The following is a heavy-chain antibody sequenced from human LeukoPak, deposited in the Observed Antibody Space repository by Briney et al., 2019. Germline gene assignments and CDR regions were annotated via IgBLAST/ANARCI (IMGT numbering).Heavy chain of an antibody. CDR1: GFTVSSIY. CDR2: LYGCGTT. V-gene: IGHV3-53*01. Sequence: GGSLRLSCAASGFTVSSIYMNWVRQAPAKGLELVSVLYGCGTTFYAYSVNRRFTISRDNAKNSLYLQMNSLRAEDTAVYCCARDGQRRLWLPEPLGYWGQGTLVTVSS. CDR3: ARDGQRRLWLPEPLGY. J-gene: IGHJ4*02. D-gene: IGHD5-18*01.